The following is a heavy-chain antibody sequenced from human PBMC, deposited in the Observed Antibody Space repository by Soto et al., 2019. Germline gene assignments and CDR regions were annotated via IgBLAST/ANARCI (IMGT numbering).Heavy chain of an antibody. V-gene: IGHV4-34*01. D-gene: IGHD6-6*01. CDR3: AGREFSTSSFYYYYYAMDV. CDR2: TNHGGSS. J-gene: IGHJ6*02. CDR1: GGSFSDYY. Sequence: SETLSLTCAMYGGSFSDYYWSWVRQPPGKGLEWIGETNHGGSSNYNPSLKSRVTISVDTSNNQFSLKLTSVTAADTGVYYCAGREFSTSSFYYYYYAMDVWGQGTTVTVSS.